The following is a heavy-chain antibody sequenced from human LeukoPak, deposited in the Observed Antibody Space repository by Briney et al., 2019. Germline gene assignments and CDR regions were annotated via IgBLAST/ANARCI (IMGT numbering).Heavy chain of an antibody. D-gene: IGHD1-26*01. CDR3: TTERGSYYY. CDR2: IKTKTDGGTT. V-gene: IGHV3-15*01. J-gene: IGHJ4*02. CDR1: GFPFSSYA. Sequence: PGGSLRLSCSASGFPFSSYAMHWVRQAPGKGLEWVGRIKTKTDGGTTDYAAPVKGRFTISRDDSKNTLYLQMNSLKTEDTAVYYCTTERGSYYYWGQGTLVTVSS.